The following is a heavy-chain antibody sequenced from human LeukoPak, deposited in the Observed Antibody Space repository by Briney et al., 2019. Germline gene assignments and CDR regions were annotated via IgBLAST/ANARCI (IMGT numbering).Heavy chain of an antibody. V-gene: IGHV4-39*07. J-gene: IGHJ4*02. D-gene: IGHD6-19*01. CDR2: IYYSGST. Sequence: SETLSLTCTVSGGSISTSNYYWGWIRQPPGKGLEWIGSIYYSGSTYYNPSLKSRVTISVDTSKNQFSLKLSSVTAADTAVYYCARGLTIAVAEDYWGQGTLVTVSS. CDR3: ARGLTIAVAEDY. CDR1: GGSISTSNYY.